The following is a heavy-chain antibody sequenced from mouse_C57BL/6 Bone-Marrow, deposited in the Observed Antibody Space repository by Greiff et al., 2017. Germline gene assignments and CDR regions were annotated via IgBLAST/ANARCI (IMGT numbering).Heavy chain of an antibody. CDR1: GYTFTSYW. CDR2: IYPSDSET. CDR3: ARRGREYSYWYFDG. V-gene: IGHV1-61*01. J-gene: IGHJ1*03. D-gene: IGHD2-12*01. Sequence: QVQLKQPGAELVRPGSSVKLSCKASGYTFTSYWMDWVKQRPGQGLEWIGNIYPSDSETHYNQKFKDKATLTVDKSSSTAYMQLSSLTSEDSAVYYGARRGREYSYWYFDGWGTGTTVTVSS.